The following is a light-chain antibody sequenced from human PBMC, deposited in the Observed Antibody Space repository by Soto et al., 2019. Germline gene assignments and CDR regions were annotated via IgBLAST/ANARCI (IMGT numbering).Light chain of an antibody. CDR1: QSVSSSY. CDR2: GAS. Sequence: EIVLTQSPGTLSLSPGERATLSCRASQSVSSSYLAWYQQKPGQAPRLLIYGASSRATGIPDRFSGSGSGTDFIFTISRLEPEDFAVYYCQQYGSSPTFGGGTKVDIK. J-gene: IGKJ4*01. V-gene: IGKV3-20*01. CDR3: QQYGSSPT.